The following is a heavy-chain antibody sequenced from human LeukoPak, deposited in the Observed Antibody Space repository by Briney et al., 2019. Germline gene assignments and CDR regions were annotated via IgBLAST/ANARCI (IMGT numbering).Heavy chain of an antibody. Sequence: GGSLRLSCAASGFFFRSYEMSWVRQAPGKGLEWVSYISSSGTTIYYADSVKGRFTISRDNTNNALYLQMNSLRAEDTAVYYCVRLRDYGGKSDGFDIWGQGTMVTVSS. CDR3: VRLRDYGGKSDGFDI. D-gene: IGHD4-23*01. V-gene: IGHV3-48*03. J-gene: IGHJ3*02. CDR1: GFFFRSYE. CDR2: ISSSGTTI.